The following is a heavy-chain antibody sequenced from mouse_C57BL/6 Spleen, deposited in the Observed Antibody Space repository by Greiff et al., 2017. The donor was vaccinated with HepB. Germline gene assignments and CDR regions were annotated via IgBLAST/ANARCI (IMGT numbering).Heavy chain of an antibody. Sequence: VQLQQSGAELVKPGASVKLSCKASGYTFTSYWMQWVKQRPGQGLEWIGEIDPSDSYTNYNQKFKGKATLTVDTSSSTAYMQLSSLTSEDSAVYYCARYGSRHYFDYWGQGTTLTVSS. J-gene: IGHJ2*01. V-gene: IGHV1-50*01. D-gene: IGHD1-1*01. CDR2: IDPSDSYT. CDR3: ARYGSRHYFDY. CDR1: GYTFTSYW.